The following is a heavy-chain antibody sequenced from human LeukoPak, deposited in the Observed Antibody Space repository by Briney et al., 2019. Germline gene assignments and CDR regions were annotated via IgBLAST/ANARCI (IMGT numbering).Heavy chain of an antibody. J-gene: IGHJ4*02. V-gene: IGHV1-2*02. CDR3: AREVWHYED. CDR2: IYPSSGDT. CDR1: GYTFTANY. D-gene: IGHD3-3*01. Sequence: GASVKVSCKASGYTFTANYLHWFRQAPGQGLEWMGWIYPSSGDTEYARRFQGRVTMTRDTSIGTAYMEVTRLTSDDTAVYYCAREVWHYEDWGQGTLVTVSS.